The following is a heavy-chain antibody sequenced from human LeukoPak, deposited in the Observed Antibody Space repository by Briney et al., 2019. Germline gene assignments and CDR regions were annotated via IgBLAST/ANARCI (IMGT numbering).Heavy chain of an antibody. Sequence: WVRQPPGKGLEWFGSIYYSGSTYYNPSLKSRVTISVDTSKNQFSLKLSSVTAADTAVYYCAGSLFLLFGEFPYWVDTCGQGTLVTVSS. CDR2: IYYSGST. J-gene: IGHJ5*02. V-gene: IGHV4-39*01. CDR3: AGSLFLLFGEFPYWVDT. D-gene: IGHD3-10*01.